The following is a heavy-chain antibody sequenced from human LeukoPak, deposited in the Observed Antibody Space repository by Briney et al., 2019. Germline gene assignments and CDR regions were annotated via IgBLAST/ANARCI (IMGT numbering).Heavy chain of an antibody. CDR2: IYPGDSDT. CDR1: GYSFTSYW. V-gene: IGHV5-51*01. J-gene: IGHJ3*02. CDR3: ARRGYVVSLGPSDAFDI. Sequence: GESLQISCNASGYSFTSYWIGCVRQMPGRDLEWMGIIYPGDSDTRYSPSFQGQVTISADKSISTAYLQWSSLKASDTAMYYCARRGYVVSLGPSDAFDIWGQGTMVTVSS. D-gene: IGHD3-16*02.